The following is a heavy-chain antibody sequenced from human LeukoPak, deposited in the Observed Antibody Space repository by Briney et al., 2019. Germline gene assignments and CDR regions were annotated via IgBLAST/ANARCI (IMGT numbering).Heavy chain of an antibody. D-gene: IGHD2-2*02. CDR3: ARDLCTSFYRLGAFDY. CDR1: GFTFSSYS. CDR2: ISSSSSTI. Sequence: GGSLRLSCAASGFTFSSYSMNWVRQAPGKGLEWVSYISSSSSTIYYADSVKGRFTISRDNAKNSLYLQMNSLRAEDTAVYYCARDLCTSFYRLGAFDYWGQGTLVTVSS. V-gene: IGHV3-48*04. J-gene: IGHJ4*02.